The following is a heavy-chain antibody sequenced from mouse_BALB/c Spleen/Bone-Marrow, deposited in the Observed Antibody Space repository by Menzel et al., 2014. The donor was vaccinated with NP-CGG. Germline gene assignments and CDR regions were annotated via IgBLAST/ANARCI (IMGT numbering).Heavy chain of an antibody. Sequence: EVQLQQSGAELVKPGASVKLSCTASGSNVKDPYMHWVKQRPEQGLEWIGRIDPANGNTKYDPKFHGKATITADTSSNTAYLQLSSLTSEDTAVYYCAPYYYGRWFTYWGQGTLVTVSA. CDR2: IDPANGNT. D-gene: IGHD1-1*01. CDR1: GSNVKDPY. CDR3: APYYYGRWFTY. V-gene: IGHV14-3*02. J-gene: IGHJ3*01.